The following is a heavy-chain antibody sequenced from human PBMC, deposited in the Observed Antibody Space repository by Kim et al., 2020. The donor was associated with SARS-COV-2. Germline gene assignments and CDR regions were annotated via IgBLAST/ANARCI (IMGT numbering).Heavy chain of an antibody. D-gene: IGHD3-10*01. CDR3: AKATYYYGSVTIHAFDI. V-gene: IGHV3-9*01. CDR1: GFTFDDYA. J-gene: IGHJ3*02. CDR2: ISWNSGSI. Sequence: GGSLRLSCAASGFTFDDYAMHWVRQAPGKGLEWVSGISWNSGSIGYADSVKGRFTISRDNAKNSLYLQMNSLRAEDTAMYYCAKATYYYGSVTIHAFDIWGQGTMVTVSS.